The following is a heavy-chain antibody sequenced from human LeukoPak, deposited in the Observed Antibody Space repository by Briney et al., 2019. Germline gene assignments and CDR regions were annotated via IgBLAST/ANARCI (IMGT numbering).Heavy chain of an antibody. J-gene: IGHJ4*02. V-gene: IGHV3-15*01. D-gene: IGHD3-9*01. CDR3: TTEVSDYDILTGPPAY. Sequence: GGSLRLSCAASGLTFNGDAMSWVRQAPGKGLEWVGRIKSKTDGGTTDYAAPVKGRFTISRDDSKNTLYLQMNSLKTEDTAVYYCTTEVSDYDILTGPPAYWGQGTLVTVSS. CDR1: GLTFNGDA. CDR2: IKSKTDGGTT.